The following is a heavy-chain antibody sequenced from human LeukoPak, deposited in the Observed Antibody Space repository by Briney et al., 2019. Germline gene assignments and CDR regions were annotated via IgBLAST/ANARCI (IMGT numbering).Heavy chain of an antibody. D-gene: IGHD3-9*01. CDR1: GGTLSNYA. Sequence: SVKVSCKASGGTLSNYAISWVRQAPGQGLEWMGGIITNYGTTNYAQKYQGRVTITADESTSTAYMELSSLRSEDTAVYYCARGAYDILTGYAYYYYGMDVWGQGTTVTVSS. V-gene: IGHV1-69*13. CDR2: IITNYGTT. J-gene: IGHJ6*02. CDR3: ARGAYDILTGYAYYYYGMDV.